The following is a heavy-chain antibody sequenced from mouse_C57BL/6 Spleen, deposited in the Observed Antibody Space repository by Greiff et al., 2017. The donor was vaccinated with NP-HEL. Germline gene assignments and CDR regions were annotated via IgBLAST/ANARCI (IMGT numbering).Heavy chain of an antibody. D-gene: IGHD1-1*01. CDR2: ISSGGSYT. V-gene: IGHV5-6*01. CDR3: ASFYYYGSSPGYFDY. Sequence: EVKLMESGGDLVKPGGSLKLSCAASGFTFSSYGMSWVRPTPDKRLEWVATISSGGSYTYYPDSVKGRFTISRDNAKNTLYLQMSSLKSEDTAMYYCASFYYYGSSPGYFDYWGQGTTLTVSS. CDR1: GFTFSSYG. J-gene: IGHJ2*01.